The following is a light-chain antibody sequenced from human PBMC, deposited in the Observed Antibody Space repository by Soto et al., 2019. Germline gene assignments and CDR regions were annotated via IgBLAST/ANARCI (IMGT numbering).Light chain of an antibody. CDR3: QQRSIWPLT. CDR1: QSIGSY. V-gene: IGKV3-11*01. J-gene: IGKJ3*01. Sequence: EIVLTQSPDTLSLSPGERATLFCRASQSIGSYLVWFQQKPGQAPRLLFYDASKRPTDIPARFSGSGSGTDFTLTISSLEPEDFAVYYCQQRSIWPLTFGPGTKVDVK. CDR2: DAS.